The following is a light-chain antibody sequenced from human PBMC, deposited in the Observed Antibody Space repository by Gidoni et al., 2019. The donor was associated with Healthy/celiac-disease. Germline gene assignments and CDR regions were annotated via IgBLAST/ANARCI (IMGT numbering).Light chain of an antibody. J-gene: IGKJ5*01. CDR2: DAS. Sequence: EIVLTQSPDTLSLSPGERSNISCRASQRVSSYLTWYQQKPGQAPRLLIYDASNRATGIPARFSGSWSGTDFPLTLSSLEPEDFSFYYCQQRSTWPPITFGQGTRLEL. CDR3: QQRSTWPPIT. CDR1: QRVSSY. V-gene: IGKV3-11*01.